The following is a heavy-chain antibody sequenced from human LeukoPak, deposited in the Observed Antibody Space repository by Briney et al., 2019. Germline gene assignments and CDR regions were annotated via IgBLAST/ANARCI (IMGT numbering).Heavy chain of an antibody. CDR1: GYIFISYG. Sequence: ASVKVPCKASGYIFISYGISWVRQAPGQGLEWMGRISAYNGNTKYAQKLQGRVTMTTDTSTSTAYMELRSLRSDDTAVYYCARDVRGIVGMDYFDYWGQGTLVTVSS. CDR2: ISAYNGNT. D-gene: IGHD3-22*01. CDR3: ARDVRGIVGMDYFDY. J-gene: IGHJ4*02. V-gene: IGHV1-18*01.